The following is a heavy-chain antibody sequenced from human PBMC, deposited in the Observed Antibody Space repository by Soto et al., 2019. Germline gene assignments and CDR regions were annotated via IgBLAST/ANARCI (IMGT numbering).Heavy chain of an antibody. CDR2: INPSSGST. CDR1: GYPFTSYY. D-gene: IGHD3-16*01. Sequence: GASVKVSCKASGYPFTSYYVHWVRQAPGQGLEWRGFINPSSGSTSYAQKFQGRVTMTRDTSTSTVYMEVSSLRSEDTAVYYCAREMYTTRGSPFDYWGQRTLVTVSS. V-gene: IGHV1-46*01. J-gene: IGHJ4*02. CDR3: AREMYTTRGSPFDY.